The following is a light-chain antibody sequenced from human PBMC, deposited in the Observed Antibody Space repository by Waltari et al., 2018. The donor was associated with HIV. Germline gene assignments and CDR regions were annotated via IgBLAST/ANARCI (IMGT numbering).Light chain of an antibody. CDR2: STS. J-gene: IGKJ1*01. CDR3: QQYVGSLWT. CDR1: QRVSSSH. V-gene: IGKV3-20*01. Sequence: EIVLTQSPGTPSLSPGERATLSCRASQRVSSSHLTWYQQKPGQAPRLLIYSTSNRATGIPDRFSGSGSGTDFTLTISRLEPEDFAVYYCQQYVGSLWTFGQGTKVEIK.